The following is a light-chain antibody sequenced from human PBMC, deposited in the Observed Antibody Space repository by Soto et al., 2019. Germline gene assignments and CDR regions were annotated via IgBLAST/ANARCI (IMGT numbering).Light chain of an antibody. CDR1: SSDVGGYNY. CDR2: EVS. V-gene: IGLV2-14*01. Sequence: QPALTQPASVSGSPGQSITISCTGTSSDVGGYNYVSWYQQHPGKAPKLMIYEVSNRPSGVSNRFSGSKSGNTASLTISGLQAEDEADYCCSSYTSSSTLDVFGTGTKSPS. CDR3: SSYTSSSTLDV. J-gene: IGLJ1*01.